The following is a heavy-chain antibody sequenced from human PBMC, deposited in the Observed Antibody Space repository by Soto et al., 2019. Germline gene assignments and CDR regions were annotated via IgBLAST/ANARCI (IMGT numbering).Heavy chain of an antibody. J-gene: IGHJ4*02. CDR1: GFTLSNSV. CDR2: IAGKT. V-gene: IGHV3-23*01. CDR3: ARKIDVPTGMLDN. D-gene: IGHD1-1*01. Sequence: EVHLLQSGGGLVQPGGSLRLSCATSGFTLSNSVMSWVRQAPGKGLEWVSTIAGKTYYSDSVKGRFTISRDNSQSTLYLQLNSLRAEDTAVYYCARKIDVPTGMLDNWGQGTLVTVSS.